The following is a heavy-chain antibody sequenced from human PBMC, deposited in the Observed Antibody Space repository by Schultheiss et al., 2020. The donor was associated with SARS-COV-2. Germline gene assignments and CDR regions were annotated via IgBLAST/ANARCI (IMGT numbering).Heavy chain of an antibody. CDR3: ASFSGSYFSADAFDI. Sequence: GGSLRLSCAASGFTFSSYAMHWVRQAPGKGLEWVAVISYDGSNKYYADSVKGRFTISRDNSKNTLYLQMNSLRAEDTAVYYCASFSGSYFSADAFDIWGQGTMVTVSS. CDR2: ISYDGSNK. J-gene: IGHJ3*02. CDR1: GFTFSSYA. D-gene: IGHD1-26*01. V-gene: IGHV3-30*01.